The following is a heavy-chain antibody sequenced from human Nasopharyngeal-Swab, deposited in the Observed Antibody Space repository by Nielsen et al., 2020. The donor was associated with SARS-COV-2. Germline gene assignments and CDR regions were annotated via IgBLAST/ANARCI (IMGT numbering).Heavy chain of an antibody. V-gene: IGHV4-39*07. CDR2: IYYSGST. CDR1: GGSISSSSYY. Sequence: SETLSLTCTVSGGSISSSSYYWGWIRQPPGKGLEWIGSIYYSGSTYYNPSLKSRVTISVDTSKNQFSLKLSSVTAADTAVYYCARASTDIVVVVAAITHFDYWGQGTLVTVSS. D-gene: IGHD2-15*01. CDR3: ARASTDIVVVVAAITHFDY. J-gene: IGHJ4*02.